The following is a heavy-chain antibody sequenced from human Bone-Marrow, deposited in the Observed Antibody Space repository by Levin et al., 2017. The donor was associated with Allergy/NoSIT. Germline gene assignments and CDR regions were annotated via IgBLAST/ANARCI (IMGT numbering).Heavy chain of an antibody. CDR3: AGSGVAAASGRSWFDP. D-gene: IGHD6-13*01. V-gene: IGHV4-59*01. Sequence: SETLSLTCTVSGGSISSYYWSWIRQPPGKGLEWIGYIYYSGSTNYNPSLKSRVTISVDTSKNQFSLKLSSVTAADTAVYYCAGSGVAAASGRSWFDPWGQGTLVTVSS. J-gene: IGHJ5*02. CDR2: IYYSGST. CDR1: GGSISSYY.